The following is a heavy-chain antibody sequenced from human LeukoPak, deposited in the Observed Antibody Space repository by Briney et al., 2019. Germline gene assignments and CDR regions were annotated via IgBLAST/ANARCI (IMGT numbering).Heavy chain of an antibody. CDR2: ISAYNGNT. CDR1: GYTFTSYG. J-gene: IGHJ5*02. Sequence: GASVKVSCKASGYTFTSYGISWVRQAPGQGLEWMGWISAYNGNTNYAQKLQGRVTMTTDTSTSTAYMELRSLGSDDTAVYYCARDLYDFWSGYYGRFDPWGQGTLVTVSS. D-gene: IGHD3-3*01. V-gene: IGHV1-18*01. CDR3: ARDLYDFWSGYYGRFDP.